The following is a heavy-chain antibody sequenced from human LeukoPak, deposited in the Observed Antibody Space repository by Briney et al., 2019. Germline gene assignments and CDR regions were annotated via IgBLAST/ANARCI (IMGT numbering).Heavy chain of an antibody. Sequence: SETLSLTCTVSGGSISSYYWSWIRQSPSRGLEWLGRTYYRSKWYNDYAVSVKSRISVNPDTSKNQFSLHLNSVTPEDTAVYYCARVENEVGANDAFDIWGQGTMVTVSS. V-gene: IGHV6-1*01. CDR3: ARVENEVGANDAFDI. D-gene: IGHD1-26*01. CDR1: GGSISSYY. CDR2: TYYRSKWYN. J-gene: IGHJ3*02.